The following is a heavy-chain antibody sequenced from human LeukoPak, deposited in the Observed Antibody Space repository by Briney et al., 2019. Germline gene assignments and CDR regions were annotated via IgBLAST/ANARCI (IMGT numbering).Heavy chain of an antibody. J-gene: IGHJ5*02. CDR3: ASLDTAKQPLANH. V-gene: IGHV3-7*03. Sequence: GSLRLSCAASGFIFSTYAMSWVRQAPGKGLEWVANIREERGQEYYVDSVKGRFTISKNSAKNSLYLQMNTLRVEDTAMYYCASLDTAKQPLANHWGQGTLVTVSS. CDR2: IREERGQE. D-gene: IGHD5-18*01. CDR1: GFIFSTYA.